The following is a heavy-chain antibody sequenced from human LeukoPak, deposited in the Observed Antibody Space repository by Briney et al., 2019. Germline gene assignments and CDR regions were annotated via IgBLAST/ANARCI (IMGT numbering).Heavy chain of an antibody. CDR3: ARDHRSHVYGDLNWFDP. Sequence: SETLSLTCTVSSGSISSYYWSWIRQPAGKGLEWIGRIYTSGSTNYNPSLKSRVTMSVDTSKNQFSLKLSSVTAADTAVYYCARDHRSHVYGDLNWFDPWGQGTLVTVSS. D-gene: IGHD4-17*01. J-gene: IGHJ5*02. V-gene: IGHV4-4*07. CDR1: SGSISSYY. CDR2: IYTSGST.